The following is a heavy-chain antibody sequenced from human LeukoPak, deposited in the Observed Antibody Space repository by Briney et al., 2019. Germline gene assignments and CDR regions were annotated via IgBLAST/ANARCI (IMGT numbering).Heavy chain of an antibody. J-gene: IGHJ6*03. V-gene: IGHV4-38-2*02. D-gene: IGHD4-17*01. Sequence: SETPSLTCTVSGYSISSGYYWGWIRQPPGKGLEWIGSIYHSGSTYYNPSLKSRVTISVDTSKNQFSLKLSSVTAADTAVYYCARSTVTPYYYYYYMDVWGKGTTVTVSS. CDR3: ARSTVTPYYYYYYMDV. CDR2: IYHSGST. CDR1: GYSISSGYY.